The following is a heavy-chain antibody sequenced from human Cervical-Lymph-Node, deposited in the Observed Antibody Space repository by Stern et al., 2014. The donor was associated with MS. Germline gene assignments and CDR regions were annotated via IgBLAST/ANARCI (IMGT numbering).Heavy chain of an antibody. CDR1: GFTVSSSY. CDR2: VYRGRST. CDR3: ARGRGGITAGFPSYYFDF. D-gene: IGHD6-13*01. J-gene: IGHJ4*02. Sequence: EVQLVESGGGLVQPGGSLRLSCAASGFTVSSSYMSWVRQAPGKGLEWVSVVYRGRSTYYTDSLKGRFTISRHNSKNTVDLQMNSLRPEDTAVYYCARGRGGITAGFPSYYFDFWGQGTLVTVSS. V-gene: IGHV3-53*04.